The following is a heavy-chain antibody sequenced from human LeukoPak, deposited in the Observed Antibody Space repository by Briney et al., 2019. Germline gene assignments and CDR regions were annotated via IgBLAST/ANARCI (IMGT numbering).Heavy chain of an antibody. J-gene: IGHJ4*02. V-gene: IGHV1-8*01. Sequence: ASVKVSCKASGYTFTSYDINWVRQATGQGLEWRGWMNPNSGNTGYAQKFQARVTMTRNTSIRTAYMELSSLRSDDTAVYYCARVHYSREHCSSTSCYASFDYWGQGTLVTVSS. CDR1: GYTFTSYD. CDR3: ARVHYSREHCSSTSCYASFDY. CDR2: MNPNSGNT. D-gene: IGHD2-2*01.